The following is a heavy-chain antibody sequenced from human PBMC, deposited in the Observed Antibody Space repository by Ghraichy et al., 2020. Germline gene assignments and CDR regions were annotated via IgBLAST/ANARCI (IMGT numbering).Heavy chain of an antibody. V-gene: IGHV3-23*01. J-gene: IGHJ4*02. CDR2: LSHSGGSP. CDR3: AKGETRQTYYYDSSGYHY. Sequence: GSLRLSCAASGFTFSNYAMTWVRQAPGKGLEWVSTLSHSGGSPYYADSVRGRFTISRDNSKNTLYLQMNSLRAEDTAVYYCAKGETRQTYYYDSSGYHYWGQGTLVTVSS. D-gene: IGHD3-22*01. CDR1: GFTFSNYA.